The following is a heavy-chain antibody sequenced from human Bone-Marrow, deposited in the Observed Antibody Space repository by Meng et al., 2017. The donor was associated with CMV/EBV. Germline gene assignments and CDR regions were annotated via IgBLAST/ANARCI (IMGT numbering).Heavy chain of an antibody. CDR3: ARLAYGYGYVDY. CDR2: INHSGST. J-gene: IGHJ4*02. Sequence: GSLRLCCAVYGGSFSGYYWSWIRHPPGKGLEWIGEINHSGSTNYNPSLKSRVTISVDTSKNQFSLKLSSVTAADTAVYYCARLAYGYGYVDYWGQGTLVTVSS. V-gene: IGHV4-34*01. D-gene: IGHD5-18*01. CDR1: GGSFSGYY.